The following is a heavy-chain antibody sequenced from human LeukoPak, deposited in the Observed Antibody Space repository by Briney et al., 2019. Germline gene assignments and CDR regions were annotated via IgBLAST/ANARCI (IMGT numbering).Heavy chain of an antibody. CDR2: ISWNSGSI. V-gene: IGHV3-9*01. CDR1: GFTFDDYA. Sequence: PGGSLRLSCAASGFTFDDYAMHWVRQAPGKGLEWVSGISWNSGSIGYADSVKGRFTISRDNAKKSLYLQMNSLRAEDTALYYCAKEWGAYYDSSGYGVDYWGQGTLVTVSS. CDR3: AKEWGAYYDSSGYGVDY. J-gene: IGHJ4*02. D-gene: IGHD3-22*01.